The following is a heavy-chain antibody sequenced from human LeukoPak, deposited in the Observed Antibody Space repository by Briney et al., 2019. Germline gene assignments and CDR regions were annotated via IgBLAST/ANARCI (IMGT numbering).Heavy chain of an antibody. CDR3: ARAKGCSSTSCYSYYFDY. V-gene: IGHV3-74*01. J-gene: IGHJ4*02. D-gene: IGHD2-2*01. CDR1: GFTFSSYA. Sequence: GGSLRLSCAASGFTFSSYAMSWVRQAPGKGLVWVSRINSDGSSTSYADSVKGRFTISRDSAKNTLFLQMDSLRADDTAVYYCARAKGCSSTSCYSYYFDYWGQGTLVTVSS. CDR2: INSDGSST.